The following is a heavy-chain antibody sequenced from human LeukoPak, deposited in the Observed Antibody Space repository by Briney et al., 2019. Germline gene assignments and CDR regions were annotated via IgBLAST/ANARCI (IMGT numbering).Heavy chain of an antibody. V-gene: IGHV3-48*03. Sequence: GGSLRLSCAASGFTSGSYWMHWVRQAPGKGLEWVSYISSSGSTIYYADSVKGRFTISRDNAKNSLYLQMNSLRAEHTAIYYCARGLSTYYDFWSGVNWFDPWGQGTLVTVSS. J-gene: IGHJ5*02. D-gene: IGHD3-3*01. CDR1: GFTSGSYW. CDR3: ARGLSTYYDFWSGVNWFDP. CDR2: ISSSGSTI.